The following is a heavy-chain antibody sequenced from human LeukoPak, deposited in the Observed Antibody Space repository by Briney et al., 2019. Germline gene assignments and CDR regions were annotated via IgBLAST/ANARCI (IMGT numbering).Heavy chain of an antibody. D-gene: IGHD3-10*01. V-gene: IGHV1-24*01. CDR3: ARQGGWFGELLKGYYFDY. CDR1: GYTLTELS. Sequence: ASVKVSCKVSGYTLTELSMHWVRQAPGKGLEWMGGFDPEDGETIYAQKFQGRVTMTRDMSTSTVYMELSSLRSEDTAVYYCARQGGWFGELLKGYYFDYWGQGTLVTVSS. J-gene: IGHJ4*02. CDR2: FDPEDGET.